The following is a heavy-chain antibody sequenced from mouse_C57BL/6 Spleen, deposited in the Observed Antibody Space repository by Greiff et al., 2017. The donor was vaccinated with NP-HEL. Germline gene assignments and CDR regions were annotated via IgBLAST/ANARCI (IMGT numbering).Heavy chain of an antibody. CDR1: GYTFTSYG. J-gene: IGHJ2*01. Sequence: VQLQQSGAELARPGASVKLSCKASGYTFTSYGISWVKQRTGQGLEWIGEIYPRSGNTYYNEKFKGKATLTADKSSSTAYMELRSLTSEDSAVYFCASSGFITTVVVFDYWGQGTTLTVSS. CDR2: IYPRSGNT. CDR3: ASSGFITTVVVFDY. D-gene: IGHD1-1*01. V-gene: IGHV1-81*01.